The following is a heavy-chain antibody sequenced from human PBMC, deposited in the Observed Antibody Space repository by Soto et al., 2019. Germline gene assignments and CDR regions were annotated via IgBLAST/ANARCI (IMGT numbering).Heavy chain of an antibody. J-gene: IGHJ4*02. Sequence: ASVKVSCKVSGYALTELSMHWVRQAPGKGLEWMGGFDPEDGETIYAQKFQGRVTMTEDTSTDTAYMELSSLRSEDTAVYYCATDKEVGATSEAFDYWGQGTLVTVSS. CDR1: GYALTELS. CDR3: ATDKEVGATSEAFDY. D-gene: IGHD1-26*01. V-gene: IGHV1-24*01. CDR2: FDPEDGET.